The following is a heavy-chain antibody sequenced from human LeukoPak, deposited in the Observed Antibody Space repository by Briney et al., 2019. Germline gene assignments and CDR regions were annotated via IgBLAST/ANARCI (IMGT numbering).Heavy chain of an antibody. Sequence: ASVKVSCKASGYIFTKYGFTWVRQAPGQGLEWMGWISAYMGDAKYAQNFQGRVTMTTDISTSTVYMELRSLRSDDTAVYYCAREEQFYYMDVWGKGTTVTVSS. CDR3: AREEQFYYMDV. V-gene: IGHV1-18*01. J-gene: IGHJ6*03. CDR1: GYIFTKYG. D-gene: IGHD1/OR15-1a*01. CDR2: ISAYMGDA.